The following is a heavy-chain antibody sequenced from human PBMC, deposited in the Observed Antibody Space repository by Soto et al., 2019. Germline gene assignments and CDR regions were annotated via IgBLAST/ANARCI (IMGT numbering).Heavy chain of an antibody. CDR3: ARDLNLWFGELLTPGMDV. CDR2: ISAYNGNT. D-gene: IGHD3-10*01. CDR1: GYTFTSYG. Sequence: ASVKVSCKASGYTFTSYGISWVRQAPGQGLEWMGWISAYNGNTNYAQKLQGRVTMTTDTSTSTAYMELRSLRSDDTAVYYCARDLNLWFGELLTPGMDVWGQGTTVTVSS. V-gene: IGHV1-18*01. J-gene: IGHJ6*02.